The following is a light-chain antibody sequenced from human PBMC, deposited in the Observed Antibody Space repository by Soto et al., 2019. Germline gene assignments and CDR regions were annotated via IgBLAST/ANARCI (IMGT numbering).Light chain of an antibody. CDR3: QQYNAYSLA. CDR2: QAS. CDR1: ESVSRW. J-gene: IGKJ1*01. Sequence: DIQMTQSPSTLSASVGDRVTITCRASESVSRWLAWNQQKPGRTPKLLIYQASTLETGVPSRFSGSGSGTEFTLTISSLQPDDFATYYCQQYNAYSLAFGQGTKVEIK. V-gene: IGKV1-5*03.